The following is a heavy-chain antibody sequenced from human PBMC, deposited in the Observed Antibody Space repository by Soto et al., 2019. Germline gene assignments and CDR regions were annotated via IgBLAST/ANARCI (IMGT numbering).Heavy chain of an antibody. CDR1: GFTFSSYG. Sequence: QVQLVESGGGVVQPGRSLRLSCAASGFTFSSYGMHWVRQAPGKGLEWVAVISYDGSNKYYADSVKGRFTISRDNSKNTLYLQMNSLRAEDTAVYYCAKGGVGATSADYWGQGTLVNVSS. V-gene: IGHV3-30*18. J-gene: IGHJ4*02. CDR2: ISYDGSNK. D-gene: IGHD1-26*01. CDR3: AKGGVGATSADY.